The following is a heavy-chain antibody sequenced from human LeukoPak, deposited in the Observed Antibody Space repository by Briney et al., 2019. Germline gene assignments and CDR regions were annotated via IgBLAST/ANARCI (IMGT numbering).Heavy chain of an antibody. D-gene: IGHD1-7*01. Sequence: SETLSLTCTVSGGSISSSSYYWGWIRQPPGKGLEWIGSIYYSGSTYYNPSLKSRVTISVDTSKNQFSLKLSSVTAADTAVYYCARGSTGTQGYYFDYWGQGTLVTVSS. CDR3: ARGSTGTQGYYFDY. CDR1: GGSISSSSYY. J-gene: IGHJ4*02. CDR2: IYYSGST. V-gene: IGHV4-39*07.